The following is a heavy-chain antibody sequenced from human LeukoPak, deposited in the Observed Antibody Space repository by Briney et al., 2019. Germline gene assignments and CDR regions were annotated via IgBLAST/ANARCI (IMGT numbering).Heavy chain of an antibody. CDR3: ARLPMAVTPHVDY. CDR1: GGSIATYY. D-gene: IGHD2-21*02. V-gene: IGHV4-59*08. J-gene: IGHJ4*02. Sequence: SETLSLTCSVSGGSIATYYRSWIGQSPGKGLEWIGYLYYSGSTNYNPSLKSRVTISVDTSKNQFSLKLSFVTAADTAVYYCARLPMAVTPHVDYWGQGTLVTVSS. CDR2: LYYSGST.